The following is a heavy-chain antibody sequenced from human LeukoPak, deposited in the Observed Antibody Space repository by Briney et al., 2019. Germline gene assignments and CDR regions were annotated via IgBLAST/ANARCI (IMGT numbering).Heavy chain of an antibody. D-gene: IGHD5-18*01. CDR1: GFTFSSYA. Sequence: PGGSLRLFCAASGFTFSSYAMSWVRQAPGKGLEWVSAISGSGGSTYYADSVKGRFTISRDNSKNTLYLQMNSLRAEDTAVYYCAKDRGHIQLWSHWGQGTLVTVSS. CDR3: AKDRGHIQLWSH. V-gene: IGHV3-23*01. J-gene: IGHJ4*02. CDR2: ISGSGGST.